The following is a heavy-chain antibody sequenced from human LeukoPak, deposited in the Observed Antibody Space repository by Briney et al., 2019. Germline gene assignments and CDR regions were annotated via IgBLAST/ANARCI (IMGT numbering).Heavy chain of an antibody. V-gene: IGHV3-20*04. CDR2: INWIGGST. CDR1: GFTFDDYG. CDR3: ARDRYCSSTSCLPDY. Sequence: GGSLRLSCAASGFTFDDYGMSWVRQPPGKGLEWGSGINWIGGSTGYADSVKGRFTISRDNAKNSLYPQMNSLRAEDTALYYCARDRYCSSTSCLPDYWGQGTLVTVSS. J-gene: IGHJ4*02. D-gene: IGHD2-2*01.